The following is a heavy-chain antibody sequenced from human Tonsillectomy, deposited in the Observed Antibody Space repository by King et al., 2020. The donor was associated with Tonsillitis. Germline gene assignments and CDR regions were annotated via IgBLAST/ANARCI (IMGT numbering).Heavy chain of an antibody. V-gene: IGHV4-30-4*01. Sequence: VQLQESGPGLVKPSQTLSLTCTVSGGSISSGDYYWSWIRQPPGKGLEWIGYIYYSGSTYYNPSLKSRVTISVDTSKNQFSLKLSSVTAADTAVYYCARAAYYYGSGSYNYFDYWGQGTLVTVSS. CDR3: ARAAYYYGSGSYNYFDY. J-gene: IGHJ4*02. CDR1: GGSISSGDYY. D-gene: IGHD3-10*01. CDR2: IYYSGST.